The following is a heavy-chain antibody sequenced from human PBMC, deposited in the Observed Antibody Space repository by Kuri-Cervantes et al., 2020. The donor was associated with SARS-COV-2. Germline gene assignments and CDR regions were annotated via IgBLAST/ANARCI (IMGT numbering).Heavy chain of an antibody. D-gene: IGHD4-23*01. CDR3: AREGDGNSPEPFDY. CDR1: AGSIRNYC. Sequence: SETLSLTCTVSAGSIRNYCCYWVRQPAGKGLEWIWRIFTSGTPNYNPSLMSRVTMSIDPSKNQFSLRLTSVTAADTAVYYCAREGDGNSPEPFDYWGQGTLVTVSS. J-gene: IGHJ4*02. V-gene: IGHV4-4*07. CDR2: IFTSGTP.